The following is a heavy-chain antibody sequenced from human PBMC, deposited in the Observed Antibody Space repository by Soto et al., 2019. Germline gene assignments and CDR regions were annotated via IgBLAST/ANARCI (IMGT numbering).Heavy chain of an antibody. D-gene: IGHD3-22*01. V-gene: IGHV3-74*01. Sequence: PVGSLRLACAASGFNFGSSWMHWVRQAPGKGLQWVSRMTSDGSTTDYADSVKGRFTVSRDNGKYTLYLQMNSLRAEDTAVYYWARSPEADSGGYYGTSQTSYRFNWGPGTPVTFPS. CDR2: MTSDGSTT. CDR1: GFNFGSSW. CDR3: ARSPEADSGGYYGTSQTSYRFN. J-gene: IGHJ4*02.